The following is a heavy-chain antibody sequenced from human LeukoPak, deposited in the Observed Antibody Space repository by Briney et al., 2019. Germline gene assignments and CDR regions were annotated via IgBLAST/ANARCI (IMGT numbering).Heavy chain of an antibody. V-gene: IGHV3-7*01. J-gene: IGHJ4*02. D-gene: IGHD3-22*01. CDR3: ARDEASYYESSGYYSLDV. Sequence: GGSLRLSCAASGFTFRRYWMSWVRQAPGKGPEWVANIKQDGSEKNYVDSVNGRFTISRDNAKNSLYLQLNSLRVEDTAVYYCARDEASYYESSGYYSLDVWGQGTLLTVSS. CDR2: IKQDGSEK. CDR1: GFTFRRYW.